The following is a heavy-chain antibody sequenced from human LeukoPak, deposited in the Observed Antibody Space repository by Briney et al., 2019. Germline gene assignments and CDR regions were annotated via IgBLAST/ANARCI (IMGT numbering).Heavy chain of an antibody. CDR2: IYYSGST. V-gene: IGHV4-39*07. Sequence: SETLSPTCTVSGGSISSSSYYWGWIRQPPGKGLEWIGSIYYSGSTYYNPSLKSRVTISVDTSKNQFSLKLSSVTAADTAVYYCAREFFGDSGGYGLERYMDVWGKGTTVTVSS. J-gene: IGHJ6*03. CDR3: AREFFGDSGGYGLERYMDV. CDR1: GGSISSSSYY. D-gene: IGHD1-1*01.